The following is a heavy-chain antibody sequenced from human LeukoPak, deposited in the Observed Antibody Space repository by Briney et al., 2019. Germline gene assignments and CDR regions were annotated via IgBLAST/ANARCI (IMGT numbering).Heavy chain of an antibody. V-gene: IGHV4-34*01. CDR2: INHSGST. D-gene: IGHD6-13*01. CDR3: ARGPGTWYYY. CDR1: GGSFSGYY. J-gene: IGHJ4*02. Sequence: SETLSLTCAVYGGSFSGYYWSWIRQPPGKGLEWIGEINHSGSTNYNPSLKSRVTISIDTSRNQFSLKLSSVTAADTALYYCARGPGTWYYYWGQGTLVTVSS.